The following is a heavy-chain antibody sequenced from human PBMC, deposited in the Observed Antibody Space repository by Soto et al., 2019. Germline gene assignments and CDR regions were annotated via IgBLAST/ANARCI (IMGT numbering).Heavy chain of an antibody. Sequence: GGSLRLSCAASGFTFSSYAMSWVRQAPGRGLEWVLGISGSGGSTYYADSVKGRFTISRDNSQNTLHLQMNSLRDDDTAVYYCAKDLSPCPNKVRRNFQHWGQGSLVTVSS. CDR2: ISGSGGST. D-gene: IGHD2-8*01. CDR3: AKDLSPCPNKVRRNFQH. V-gene: IGHV3-23*01. J-gene: IGHJ1*01. CDR1: GFTFSSYA.